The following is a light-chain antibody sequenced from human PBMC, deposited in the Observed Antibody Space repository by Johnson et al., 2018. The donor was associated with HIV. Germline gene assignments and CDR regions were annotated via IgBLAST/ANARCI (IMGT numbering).Light chain of an antibody. CDR3: GTWDTSLSARYV. Sequence: QSVLTQPPSVSAAPGQKVTISCSGSGSNIGNNYVSWYQQLPGTAPKLLIYDNNKRPSRIPDRFSGSKSGTSATLGITGLQTGDEADYYCGTWDTSLSARYVFGSGTKVTVL. CDR2: DNN. J-gene: IGLJ1*01. CDR1: GSNIGNNY. V-gene: IGLV1-51*01.